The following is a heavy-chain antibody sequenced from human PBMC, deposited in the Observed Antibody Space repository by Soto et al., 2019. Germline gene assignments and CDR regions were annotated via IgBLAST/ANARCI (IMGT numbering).Heavy chain of an antibody. J-gene: IGHJ6*02. CDR1: GFTFSSYS. CDR2: ITSDSSTI. CDR3: ARVGRGVYDMDV. D-gene: IGHD2-8*01. Sequence: EVQLVESGGGLVQPGGSLRLSCAASGFTFSSYSINWVRQAPGKGLEWFSYITSDSSTISYADSVKGRFTVSRDNAKNLLYLQMNTLRDVDTAVYYCARVGRGVYDMDVWGQGTSVTVSS. V-gene: IGHV3-48*02.